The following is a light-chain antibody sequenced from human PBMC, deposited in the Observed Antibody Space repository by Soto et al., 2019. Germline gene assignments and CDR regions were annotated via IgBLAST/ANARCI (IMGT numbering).Light chain of an antibody. CDR2: SNN. J-gene: IGLJ1*01. CDR3: AAWDDSLGGV. Sequence: QSVLSQPPSASGTPGQRVTISCSGSSSNSGSNYVYLYQQLPGTAPKLLIYSNNQRPSGVPDRFSGSKSGTSASLAIRGLRSEDEADYYCAAWDDSLGGVFGTGTKVTVL. V-gene: IGLV1-47*02. CDR1: SSNSGSNY.